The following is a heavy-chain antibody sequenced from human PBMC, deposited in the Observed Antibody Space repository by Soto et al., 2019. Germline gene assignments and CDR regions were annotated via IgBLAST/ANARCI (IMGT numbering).Heavy chain of an antibody. CDR3: ARRHLAVAVSPWFDP. CDR2: IDSSGEK. V-gene: IGHV2-26*01. J-gene: IGHJ5*02. Sequence: QVTLKESGPVVVNPPETLTLRCTVSGLSITDSEMGVSWIRQPPGQPLEWLAHIDSSGEKSYRTFLKSRLAISKDTSKSQIVLTMTNMDPADTATYYCARRHLAVAVSPWFDPWGQGIPVTVSS. D-gene: IGHD6-19*01. CDR1: GLSITDSEMG.